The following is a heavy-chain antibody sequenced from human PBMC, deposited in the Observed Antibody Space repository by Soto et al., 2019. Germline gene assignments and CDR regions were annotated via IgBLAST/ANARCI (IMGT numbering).Heavy chain of an antibody. CDR3: ARGSGSYDFDY. CDR2: IYYSGST. V-gene: IGHV4-61*01. CDR1: GGSVSSGSYY. D-gene: IGHD1-26*01. J-gene: IGHJ4*02. Sequence: QVQLQESGPGLVKPSETLSLTCTVSGGSVSSGSYYWSWIRQPPGKGLEWIGYIYYSGSTNYNPSIKSRVTISVDTSKNQFSLKLSSVTAADTAVYYCARGSGSYDFDYWGQGNLVTVSS.